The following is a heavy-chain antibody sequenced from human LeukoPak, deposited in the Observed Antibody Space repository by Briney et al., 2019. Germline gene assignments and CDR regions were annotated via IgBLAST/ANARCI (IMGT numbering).Heavy chain of an antibody. D-gene: IGHD2-8*01. V-gene: IGHV3-30*18. Sequence: PGRSLRLSCAASGFTFSSYGMHWVRQAPGKGLEWVAIISYDGSNKYYADSVKGRFTISRDNSKNTLYLQMNSLRAEDTAVYYRAKDNEDYWGQGTLVAVSS. CDR1: GFTFSSYG. J-gene: IGHJ4*02. CDR3: AKDNEDY. CDR2: ISYDGSNK.